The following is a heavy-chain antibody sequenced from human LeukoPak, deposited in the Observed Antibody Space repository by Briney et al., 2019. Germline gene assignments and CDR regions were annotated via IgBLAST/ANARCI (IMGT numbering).Heavy chain of an antibody. V-gene: IGHV3-74*01. J-gene: IGHJ4*02. D-gene: IGHD1-1*01. Sequence: PGGSLRLSCAASGFTLSGYWMHWVRQAPGKGLVWVSHINNDGTSTIYADSVKGRFTISRDNAKNTLYLQMNSLRAEDTAIYYCARDQSGTTLDYWGQGTLVTVSS. CDR2: INNDGTST. CDR3: ARDQSGTTLDY. CDR1: GFTLSGYW.